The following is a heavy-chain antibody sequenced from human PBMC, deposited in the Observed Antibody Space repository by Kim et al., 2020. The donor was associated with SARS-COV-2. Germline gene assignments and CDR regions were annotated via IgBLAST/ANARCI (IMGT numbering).Heavy chain of an antibody. V-gene: IGHV4-39*01. CDR2: IYYSGST. CDR1: GGSISSSSYY. Sequence: SETLSLTCTVSGGSISSSSYYWGWIRQPPGKGLEWIGSIYYSGSTYYNPSLKSRVTISVDTSKNQFSLKLSSVTAADTAVYYCARGIAVAEYLDYWGQGTLVTVSS. J-gene: IGHJ4*02. CDR3: ARGIAVAEYLDY. D-gene: IGHD6-19*01.